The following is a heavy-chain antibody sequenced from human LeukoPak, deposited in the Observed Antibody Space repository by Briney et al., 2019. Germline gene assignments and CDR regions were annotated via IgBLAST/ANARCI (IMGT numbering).Heavy chain of an antibody. CDR2: INPSGGST. Sequence: ASVKVSCKASGYTFTSYYMHWVRQAPGQGLEWMGIINPSGGSTSYAQKFQGRVTMTRDTSTSTVYMELSSLRSEDTAVYYCARAPYTARGGCYFDYWGQGTLVTVSS. CDR3: ARAPYTARGGCYFDY. V-gene: IGHV1-46*01. CDR1: GYTFTSYY. D-gene: IGHD5-18*01. J-gene: IGHJ4*02.